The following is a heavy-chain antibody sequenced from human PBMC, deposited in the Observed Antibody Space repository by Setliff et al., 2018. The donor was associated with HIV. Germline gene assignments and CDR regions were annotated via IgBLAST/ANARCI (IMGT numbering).Heavy chain of an antibody. D-gene: IGHD3-22*01. Sequence: SETLSLTCTVSGGSISSGGYYWSWIRQQPGKGLEWIGYSDYNGRTYYNPSLKSRVTISVDTSKNQFSLKLSSVTAADTAVYYCARRDRSGFYYWYFDLWGRGTLVTVSS. V-gene: IGHV4-31*03. CDR1: GGSISSGGYY. CDR3: ARRDRSGFYYWYFDL. CDR2: SDYNGRT. J-gene: IGHJ2*01.